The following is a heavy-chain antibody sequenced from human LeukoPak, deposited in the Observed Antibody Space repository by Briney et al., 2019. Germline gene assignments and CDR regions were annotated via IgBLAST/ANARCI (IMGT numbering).Heavy chain of an antibody. CDR2: ITGSGGTM. D-gene: IGHD2-8*01. V-gene: IGHV3-11*04. CDR3: ARDSRFCTNFNCRGDAFDL. CDR1: GFTFSDYN. Sequence: GGSLRLSCAASGFTFSDYNMYWIRQAPGKGPEWVSYITGSGGTMSYADSVKGRFSISRDNAKNSLFLQMNSLRAEDTAVYYCARDSRFCTNFNCRGDAFDLWGQGTMVTVTS. J-gene: IGHJ3*01.